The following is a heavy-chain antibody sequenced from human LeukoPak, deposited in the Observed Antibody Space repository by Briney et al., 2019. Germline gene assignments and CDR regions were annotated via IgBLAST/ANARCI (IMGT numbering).Heavy chain of an antibody. Sequence: PQGRVTMTTDTSTSTAYMELRSLRSDDTAVYYCARKRMVRGAYNWFDPWGQGTLVTVSS. V-gene: IGHV1-18*01. D-gene: IGHD3-10*01. CDR3: ARKRMVRGAYNWFDP. J-gene: IGHJ5*02.